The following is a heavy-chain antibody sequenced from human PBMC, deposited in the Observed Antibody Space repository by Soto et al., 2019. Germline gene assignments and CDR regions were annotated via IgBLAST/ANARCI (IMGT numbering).Heavy chain of an antibody. CDR3: AGSWGKGVFFSLSTVDP. D-gene: IGHD3-3*01. CDR2: IIPICGTA. V-gene: IGHV1-69*06. CDR1: GCTFSSYA. Sequence: SVKVSCKASGCTFSSYAISWVRQAPGQGLEWMGGIIPICGTANYAQKFQGRVTITADKSTSTAYMELSSLRSEDTAVYYCAGSWGKGVFFSLSTVDPWGQGTLVIVSS. J-gene: IGHJ5*02.